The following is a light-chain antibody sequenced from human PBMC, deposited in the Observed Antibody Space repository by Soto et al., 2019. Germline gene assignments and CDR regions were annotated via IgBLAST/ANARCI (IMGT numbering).Light chain of an antibody. J-gene: IGLJ2*01. CDR2: DDT. Sequence: SYELTQPFSVSVAPGQTAKLTCGGANIGSKSVHWYQQKPGQAPVLVVYDDTDRPSGIPDRFSGSNSGNTATLTISRVEAGDEADYYCQVWDSSSEVIFGGGTKLTVL. CDR3: QVWDSSSEVI. CDR1: NIGSKS. V-gene: IGLV3-21*02.